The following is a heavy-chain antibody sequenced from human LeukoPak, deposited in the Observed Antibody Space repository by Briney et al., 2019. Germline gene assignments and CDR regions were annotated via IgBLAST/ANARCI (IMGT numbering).Heavy chain of an antibody. CDR3: AKNAGYSYGLYYFDH. J-gene: IGHJ4*02. V-gene: IGHV3-23*01. D-gene: IGHD5-18*01. CDR2: IISSGGVT. Sequence: GGSLRLSCAASGFPFSSYAMSWVRQAPGKGLEWVSSIISSGGVTYYADSVKGRFTISRDNSKNTVYLQMDSLRAEDTAVYYCAKNAGYSYGLYYFDHWGQGTLVTVSS. CDR1: GFPFSSYA.